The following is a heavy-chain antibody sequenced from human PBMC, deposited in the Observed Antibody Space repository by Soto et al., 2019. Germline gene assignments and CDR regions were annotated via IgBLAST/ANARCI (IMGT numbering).Heavy chain of an antibody. CDR2: IIPIFGTA. CDR1: GGTFSSYA. Sequence: SVKVSCKASGGTFSSYAISWVRQAPGQGLEWMGGIIPIFGTANYAQKFQGRVTITADESTSTAYMELSSLRSEDTAVYYCASSPRGYSYGYQDYWGQGTLFTVSS. CDR3: ASSPRGYSYGYQDY. V-gene: IGHV1-69*13. D-gene: IGHD5-18*01. J-gene: IGHJ4*02.